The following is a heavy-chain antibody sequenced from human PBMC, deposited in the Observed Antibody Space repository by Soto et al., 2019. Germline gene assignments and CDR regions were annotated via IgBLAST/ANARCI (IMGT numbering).Heavy chain of an antibody. J-gene: IGHJ6*02. CDR2: ISYDGSNK. CDR1: GFTFSSYA. Sequence: PGGSLRLSCAASGFTFSSYAMHWVRQAPGKGLEWVAVISYDGSNKYYADSVKGRFTISRDNSKNTLYLQMNSLRAEDTAVYYCASPAGSGGDYYYYGMDVWGQGTTVTVSS. V-gene: IGHV3-30-3*01. CDR3: ASPAGSGGDYYYYGMDV. D-gene: IGHD3-10*01.